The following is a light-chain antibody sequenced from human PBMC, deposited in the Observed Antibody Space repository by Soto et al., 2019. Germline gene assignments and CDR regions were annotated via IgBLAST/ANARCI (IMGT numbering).Light chain of an antibody. CDR3: QQYNNWPQT. Sequence: EIVLIQSPATLSLSPGERATLSCMASQSVGSYLAWYQHKPGQAPRLLIYGASSRATGIPDRFSGSGSGTEFTLTISSLQSEDFAVYHCQQYNNWPQTFGQGTKVDIK. J-gene: IGKJ1*01. CDR2: GAS. CDR1: QSVGSY. V-gene: IGKV3D-15*01.